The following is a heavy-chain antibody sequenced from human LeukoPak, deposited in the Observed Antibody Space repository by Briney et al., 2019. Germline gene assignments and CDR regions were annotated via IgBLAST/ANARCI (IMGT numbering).Heavy chain of an antibody. Sequence: SETLSLTCTVSGGSISSYYWSWIRQPPGKGLEWIGYIYYSGSTNYNPSLKSRVTISVDTSKNQFSLKLSSVTAAVTAVYYCARDRGSSTYNWFDPWGQGTLVTVSS. CDR2: IYYSGST. V-gene: IGHV4-59*01. CDR3: ARDRGSSTYNWFDP. CDR1: GGSISSYY. J-gene: IGHJ5*02. D-gene: IGHD6-6*01.